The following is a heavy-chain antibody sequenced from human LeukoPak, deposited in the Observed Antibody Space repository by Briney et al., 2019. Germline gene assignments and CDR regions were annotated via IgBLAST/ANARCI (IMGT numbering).Heavy chain of an antibody. Sequence: ASVKVSCKASGYTFTSYYMHWARQAPGQGLEWMGIINPSGGSTSYAQKFQGRVTMTRDTSTSTVYMELSSLRSEDTAVYYCARDVGIVGANGWFDPWGQGTLVTVSS. CDR1: GYTFTSYY. D-gene: IGHD1-26*01. J-gene: IGHJ5*02. CDR3: ARDVGIVGANGWFDP. CDR2: INPSGGST. V-gene: IGHV1-46*01.